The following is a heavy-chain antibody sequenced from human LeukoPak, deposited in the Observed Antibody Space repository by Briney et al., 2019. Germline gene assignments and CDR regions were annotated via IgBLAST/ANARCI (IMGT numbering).Heavy chain of an antibody. CDR1: GGSISSSSYY. CDR2: IYYSGST. Sequence: SETLSLTCTVSGGSISSSSYYWGWIRQPPGKGLEWIGSIYYSGSTYYNPSLKSGVTISVDTSKNQFSLKLSPVTAADTAVYYCARLPKRITMIVVVITPSHGAFDIWGQGTMVIVSS. J-gene: IGHJ3*02. D-gene: IGHD3-22*01. CDR3: ARLPKRITMIVVVITPSHGAFDI. V-gene: IGHV4-39*01.